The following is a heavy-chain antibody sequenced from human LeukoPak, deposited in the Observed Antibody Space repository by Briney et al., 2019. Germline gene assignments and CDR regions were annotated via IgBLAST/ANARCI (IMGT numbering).Heavy chain of an antibody. V-gene: IGHV3-23*01. J-gene: IGHJ4*02. D-gene: IGHD3-22*01. CDR2: ISGSGGST. CDR1: GFTFSSYA. Sequence: HTGGSLRLSCAASGFTFSSYAMSWVRQAPGKGLEWVSAISGSGGSTYYADSVKGRFTISRDNSKNTLYLQMNSLRAEDTAVYYCAKDRGGIRYYYDSSGYYFDYWGQGTLVTVSS. CDR3: AKDRGGIRYYYDSSGYYFDY.